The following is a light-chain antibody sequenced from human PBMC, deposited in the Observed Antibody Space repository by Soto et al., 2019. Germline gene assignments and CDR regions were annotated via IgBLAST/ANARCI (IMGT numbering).Light chain of an antibody. V-gene: IGLV2-8*01. J-gene: IGLJ2*01. CDR3: SSYVGSNNLI. Sequence: QSALTQPPSASGSPGQLVTISCTGTSSDVGGYNYVSWYQQHPGKAPKLMIYEVNKWPSGVPDRFSGSKSGNTASLTVSGLQAEDEADYYCSSYVGSNNLIFGGGTKLTVL. CDR2: EVN. CDR1: SSDVGGYNY.